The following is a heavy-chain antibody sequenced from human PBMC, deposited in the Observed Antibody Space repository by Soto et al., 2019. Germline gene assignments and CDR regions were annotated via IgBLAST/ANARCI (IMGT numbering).Heavy chain of an antibody. D-gene: IGHD6-13*01. CDR1: GFTFSNFA. Sequence: EVQLLESGGGLVQPGGSLRLSCAASGFTFSNFAMSWVRQAPGKGLEWVSAISGGATSTYYADIVKGRFTISRDNSKNTLSLQMNGLRVEDTALYYCAKGPTLVFPQRGNWGPGTLVTVSP. CDR3: AKGPTLVFPQRGN. J-gene: IGHJ4*02. CDR2: ISGGATST. V-gene: IGHV3-23*01.